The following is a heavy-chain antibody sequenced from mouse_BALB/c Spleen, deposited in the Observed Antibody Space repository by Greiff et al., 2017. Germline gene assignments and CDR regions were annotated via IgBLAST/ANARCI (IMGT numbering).Heavy chain of an antibody. J-gene: IGHJ3*01. V-gene: IGHV5-17*02. CDR2: ISSGSSTI. CDR3: ARPSLRDRAWFAY. Sequence: EVKLVESGGGLVQPGGSRKLSCAASGFTFSSFGMHWVRQAPEKGLEWVAYISSGSSTIYYADTVKGRFTISRDNPKNTLFLQMTSLRSEDTAMYYCARPSLRDRAWFAYWGQGTLVTVSA. D-gene: IGHD1-2*01. CDR1: GFTFSSFG.